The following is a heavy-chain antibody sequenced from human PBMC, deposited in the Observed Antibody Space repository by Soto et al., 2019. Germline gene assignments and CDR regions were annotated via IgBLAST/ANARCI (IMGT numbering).Heavy chain of an antibody. J-gene: IGHJ6*02. CDR3: ARGGAQAFRGSGTYHFGYGMDF. V-gene: IGHV4-39*02. CDR2: AYYSEST. Sequence: SETLSLTYTVSGASIRSSTYQWGWIRQPPGRGLEWIGSAYYSESTYYNPSLKSRVTISVDTSKNQFSLKLKSVSAADTAVYFCARGGAQAFRGSGTYHFGYGMDFSGQGIALTAS. CDR1: GASIRSSTYQ. D-gene: IGHD3-10*01.